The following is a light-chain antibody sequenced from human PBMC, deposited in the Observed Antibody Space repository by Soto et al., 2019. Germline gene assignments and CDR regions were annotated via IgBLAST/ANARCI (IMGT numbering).Light chain of an antibody. CDR1: SSDVGRSNY. CDR2: EAN. Sequence: QSALTQPPSASGSPGQSVTISCTGTSSDVGRSNYVSWYQHHPGKAPKLMIHEANKRPSGVPDRFSGSKSGNTASLTVSGLQAEDEADYYCSSYAGNSGLVFGGGTKLTVL. V-gene: IGLV2-8*01. CDR3: SSYAGNSGLV. J-gene: IGLJ2*01.